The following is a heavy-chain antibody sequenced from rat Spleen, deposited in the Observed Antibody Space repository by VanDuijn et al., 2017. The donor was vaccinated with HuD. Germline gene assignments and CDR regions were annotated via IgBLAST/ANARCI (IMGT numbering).Heavy chain of an antibody. CDR1: GFIFSDYY. CDR2: ISFDGRNA. V-gene: IGHV5-29*01. Sequence: EVQLVESDGGLVQPGRSLKLSCAASGFIFSDYYMAWVRQAPTKGLEWLATISFDGRNAYYRDSVKGRFTISRDNAQITLSLQMDSLRSDDTATYYCAREILHYFDYWGQGVMVTVSS. CDR3: AREILHYFDY. J-gene: IGHJ2*01.